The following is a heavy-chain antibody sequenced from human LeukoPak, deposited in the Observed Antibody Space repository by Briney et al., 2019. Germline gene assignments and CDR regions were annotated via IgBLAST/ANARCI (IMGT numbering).Heavy chain of an antibody. CDR2: FDPEEYKP. CDR1: GYTLSEVS. V-gene: IGHV1-24*01. D-gene: IGHD4-11*01. J-gene: IGHJ4*02. CDR3: TTQSVDVRLQWIGYYFED. Sequence: ASVKVSCKVTGYTLSEVSIHWVRQAPGKGLEWMGGFDPEEYKPIFVQKFQGRVTMTEDTSTDTAYMELSSLGSEDTAMYYCTTQSVDVRLQWIGYYFEDWGQGTLVTVLS.